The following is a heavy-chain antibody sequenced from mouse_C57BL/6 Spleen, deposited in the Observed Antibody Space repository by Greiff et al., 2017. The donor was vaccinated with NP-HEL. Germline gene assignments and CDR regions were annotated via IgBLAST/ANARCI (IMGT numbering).Heavy chain of an antibody. D-gene: IGHD1-1*01. CDR3: ARGGSSTTRDAMDY. Sequence: VQLQQSGAELVRPGTSVKVSCKASGYAFTNYLIEWVKQRPGQGLEWIGVINPGSGGTNYNEKFKGKATLTADKSSSTAYMQLSSLTSEDSAVYFCARGGSSTTRDAMDYWGQGTSVTVSS. CDR1: GYAFTNYL. J-gene: IGHJ4*01. CDR2: INPGSGGT. V-gene: IGHV1-54*01.